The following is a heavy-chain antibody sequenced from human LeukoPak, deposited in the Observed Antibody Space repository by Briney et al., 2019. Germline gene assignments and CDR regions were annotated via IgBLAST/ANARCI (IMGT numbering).Heavy chain of an antibody. D-gene: IGHD1-26*01. V-gene: IGHV7-4-1*02. Sequence: ASVKVSCKASGYTFTGYYMHWVRQAPGQGLEWMGWINTNTGNPTYAQGFTGRFVFSLDTSVSTAYLQISSLKAEDTAVYYCAREGGYSGHHNFDYWGQGTLVTVSS. CDR2: INTNTGNP. CDR1: GYTFTGYY. CDR3: AREGGYSGHHNFDY. J-gene: IGHJ4*02.